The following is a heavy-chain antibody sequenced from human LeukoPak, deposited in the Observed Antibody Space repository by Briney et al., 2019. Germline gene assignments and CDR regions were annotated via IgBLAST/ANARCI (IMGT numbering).Heavy chain of an antibody. CDR1: GYSISSSNW. CDR3: ARLYYDRSGYRLDS. D-gene: IGHD3-22*01. J-gene: IGHJ4*02. Sequence: SGTLSLTCAVSGYSISSSNWWGWIRQPPGKGLEWIGRISNSGSTNYNSSLKSRVTMSVDTSQNQCSLKLSSVTAADTAVYYCARLYYDRSGYRLDSWGQGTLVTVSS. V-gene: IGHV4-28*01. CDR2: ISNSGST.